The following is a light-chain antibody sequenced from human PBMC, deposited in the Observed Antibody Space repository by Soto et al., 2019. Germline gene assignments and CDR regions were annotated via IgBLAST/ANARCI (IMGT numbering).Light chain of an antibody. J-gene: IGLJ1*01. V-gene: IGLV1-44*01. CDR2: SND. Sequence: QSVLTQPPSASGTPGQRVTISCSGSSSNIGSNTVNWFLQLPGTAPKLLIYSNDQRPSGVPDRFSGSKSGTSASLAISGLQSEDEADYYCAPWDDSLNGYVFGTGTKVTV. CDR3: APWDDSLNGYV. CDR1: SSNIGSNT.